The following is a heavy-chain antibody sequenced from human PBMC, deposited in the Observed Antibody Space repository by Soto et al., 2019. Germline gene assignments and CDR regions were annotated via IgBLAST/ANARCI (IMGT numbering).Heavy chain of an antibody. CDR3: AKVQVVPAAMASYYGMDV. J-gene: IGHJ6*02. V-gene: IGHV3-23*01. Sequence: GGSLRLSCAASGFTFSSYAMSWVRQAPGKGLEWVSAISGSGGSTYYADSVKGRFTISIDNSKNTLYLQMNSLRAEDTAVYYCAKVQVVPAAMASYYGMDVWGQGTTVTVSS. CDR2: ISGSGGST. D-gene: IGHD2-2*01. CDR1: GFTFSSYA.